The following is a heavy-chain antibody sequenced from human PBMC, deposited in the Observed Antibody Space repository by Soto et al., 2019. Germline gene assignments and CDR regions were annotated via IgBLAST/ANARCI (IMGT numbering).Heavy chain of an antibody. D-gene: IGHD6-13*01. J-gene: IGHJ4*02. Sequence: ASVKVSCKASGYTFTGYYMHWVRQAPGQGLEWMGWINPNSGGTIYAQKFQGWVTMTRDTSISTAYMELSRLRSDDTAVYYCARSFGVAAAGPFDYWGQGTLVTVSS. CDR2: INPNSGGT. CDR1: GYTFTGYY. V-gene: IGHV1-2*04. CDR3: ARSFGVAAAGPFDY.